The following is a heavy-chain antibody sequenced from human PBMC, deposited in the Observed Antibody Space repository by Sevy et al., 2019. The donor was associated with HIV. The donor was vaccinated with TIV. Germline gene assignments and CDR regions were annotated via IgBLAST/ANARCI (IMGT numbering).Heavy chain of an antibody. CDR3: ARSTSTTDCWRHDSHIDV. Sequence: SETLSLTCAVSGGSFSDYFWAWIRQPPATGLEWIGEINHRGVTNYNPSLKTRVSMSAVPSRSQFSLKLTSVTAADTGIYYCARSTSTTDCWRHDSHIDVWGKRTSVTVSS. D-gene: IGHD2-21*02. CDR2: INHRGVT. CDR1: GGSFSDYF. V-gene: IGHV4-34*01. J-gene: IGHJ6*03.